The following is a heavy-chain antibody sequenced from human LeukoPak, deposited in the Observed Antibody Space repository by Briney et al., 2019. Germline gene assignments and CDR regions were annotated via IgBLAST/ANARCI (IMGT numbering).Heavy chain of an antibody. CDR1: GFSFQTHS. CDR2: IRSRDSHN. CDR3: VRVAQDDDYYDSPVQGAFDV. D-gene: IGHD3-22*01. V-gene: IGHV3-21*06. J-gene: IGHJ3*01. Sequence: AGTLTLSCAASGFSFQTHSMNWVRQSPGKGLEWVCSIRSRDSHNHYAYSMKGRITTSRENALNSPHLHMTSLRAEYAVMYYCVRVAQDDDYYDSPVQGAFDVWGKGTMVTVSS.